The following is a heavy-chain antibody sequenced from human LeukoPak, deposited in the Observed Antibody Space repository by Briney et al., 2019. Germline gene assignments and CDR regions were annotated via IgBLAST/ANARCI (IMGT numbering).Heavy chain of an antibody. CDR1: GYTFTSYD. V-gene: IGHV1-18*01. CDR2: ISAYNGNT. CDR3: ARDMRYGSGSPHWFDP. Sequence: ASVKVSCKASGYTFTSYDISWVRQAPGQGLEWMGWISAYNGNTNYAQKLQGRVTMTTDTSTSTAYMELRSLRSDDTAVYYCARDMRYGSGSPHWFDPWGQGTLVTVSS. D-gene: IGHD3-10*01. J-gene: IGHJ5*02.